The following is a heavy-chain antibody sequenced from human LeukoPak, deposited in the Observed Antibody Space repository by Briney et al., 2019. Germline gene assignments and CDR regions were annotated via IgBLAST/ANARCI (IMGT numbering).Heavy chain of an antibody. CDR2: ITGSGSFV. CDR1: GFIFNNYI. D-gene: IGHD6-6*01. Sequence: GGSLRLSCAVSGFIFNNYIMNWVRQAPGKGLEWVSSITGSGSFVYYADSVKGRFTISRDNAKNSLFLQMNSLRAEDTAVYYCARDSSGPWFDPWGQGTLVTVSS. J-gene: IGHJ5*02. CDR3: ARDSSGPWFDP. V-gene: IGHV3-21*01.